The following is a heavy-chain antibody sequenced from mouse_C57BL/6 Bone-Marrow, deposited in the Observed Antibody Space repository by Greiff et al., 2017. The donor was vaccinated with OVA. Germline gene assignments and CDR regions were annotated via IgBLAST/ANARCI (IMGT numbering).Heavy chain of an antibody. CDR3: ARYGNYGSYAVYY. V-gene: IGHV1-85*01. CDR1: GYTFTSYD. Sequence: VQLVESGPELVKPGASVKLSCKASGYTFTSYDINWVKQRPGQGLEWIGWIYPRDGSTKYNEKFKGKATLTVDTSSSTAYMELRSLTSEYSAVYFCARYGNYGSYAVYYRGQGATVTFSS. CDR2: IYPRDGST. D-gene: IGHD2-1*01. J-gene: IGHJ4*01.